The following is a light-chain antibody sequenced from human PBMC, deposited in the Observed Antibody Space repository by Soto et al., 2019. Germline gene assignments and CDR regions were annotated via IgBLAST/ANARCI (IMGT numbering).Light chain of an antibody. V-gene: IGKV1-5*03. CDR3: QEHGTYPLT. Sequence: DIQMTQSPSSLSASVGDKVTITCRASQTISSYLNWYQQKPGKAPNLLIYKASTLESGVPSRFRGTASGTEFTLTISSLQPDDYASYYCQEHGTYPLTFGGGTKV. CDR1: QTISSY. J-gene: IGKJ4*01. CDR2: KAS.